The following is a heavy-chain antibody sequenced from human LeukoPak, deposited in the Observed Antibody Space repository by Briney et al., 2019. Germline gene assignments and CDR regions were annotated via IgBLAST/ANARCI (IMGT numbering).Heavy chain of an antibody. Sequence: SETLSLTCTVSGGSISSGDYYWSWIRQPPGKGLEWIGYIYYSGSTYYNPSLKCRVTISVDTSKNQFSLKLSSVTAADTAVYYCARVQDPALRYFDYWGQGTLVTVSS. CDR3: ARVQDPALRYFDY. CDR2: IYYSGST. CDR1: GGSISSGDYY. D-gene: IGHD1-1*01. V-gene: IGHV4-30-4*08. J-gene: IGHJ4*02.